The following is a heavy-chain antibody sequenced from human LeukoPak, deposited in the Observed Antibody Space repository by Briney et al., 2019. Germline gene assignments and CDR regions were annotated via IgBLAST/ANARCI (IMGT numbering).Heavy chain of an antibody. V-gene: IGHV4-39*07. CDR2: INHSGST. J-gene: IGHJ3*02. CDR1: GGSISSSGHY. Sequence: PSETLSLTCYVSGGSISSSGHYWGWVRQPPGKGPEWIGEINHSGSTNYNPSLKSRVTISVDTSKNQFSLKLSSVTAADTAVYYCARGLPWDAFDIWGQGTMVTVSS. CDR3: ARGLPWDAFDI.